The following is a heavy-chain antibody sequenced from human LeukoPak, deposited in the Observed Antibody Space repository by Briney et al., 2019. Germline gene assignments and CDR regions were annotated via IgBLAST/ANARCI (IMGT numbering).Heavy chain of an antibody. V-gene: IGHV1-2*02. CDR2: INPNSGGT. CDR1: GYTFTGHY. CDR3: ARDGDRDSSGWYYFDY. J-gene: IGHJ4*02. D-gene: IGHD6-19*01. Sequence: ASVKVSCKASGYTFTGHYMHWVLQAPGQGLEWMGWINPNSGGTNYAQKFQGRVTMTWDTSISKAYMELSRLRSDDTAVYYCARDGDRDSSGWYYFDYWGQGTLVTVSS.